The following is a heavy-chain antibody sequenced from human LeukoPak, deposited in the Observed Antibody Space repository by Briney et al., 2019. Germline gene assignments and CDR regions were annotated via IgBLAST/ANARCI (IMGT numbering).Heavy chain of an antibody. Sequence: PGRSLRLSCAASGFTFKNYGMHWVRQAPGKGLEWVAVIWFDGSNKYYVDSAKGRFTISRDNSKNTLYLQMNSLRAEDTAVYYCAKERYKVAGTKGPTLGYWGQGTLVTVSS. CDR2: IWFDGSNK. J-gene: IGHJ4*02. CDR1: GFTFKNYG. D-gene: IGHD6-19*01. V-gene: IGHV3-33*06. CDR3: AKERYKVAGTKGPTLGY.